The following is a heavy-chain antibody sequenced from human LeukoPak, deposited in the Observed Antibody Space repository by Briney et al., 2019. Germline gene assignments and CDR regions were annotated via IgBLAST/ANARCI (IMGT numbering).Heavy chain of an antibody. J-gene: IGHJ4*02. Sequence: ASVKVSCKASGYTFTGYYLHWVRQAPGQGLEWMGRINPNSGGTNYAQKFQGRVTMTRDTSISTAYMELSRLRSDDTAVYYCARTIYCSGGSCYSVFDYWGQGTLVTVSS. CDR2: INPNSGGT. V-gene: IGHV1-2*06. D-gene: IGHD2-15*01. CDR3: ARTIYCSGGSCYSVFDY. CDR1: GYTFTGYY.